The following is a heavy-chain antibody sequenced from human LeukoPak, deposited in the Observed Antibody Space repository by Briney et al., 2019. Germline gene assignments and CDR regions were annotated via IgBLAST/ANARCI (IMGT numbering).Heavy chain of an antibody. J-gene: IGHJ4*02. Sequence: SVKVSCKASGYTFTSYGISWVRQAPGQGLEWMGWISAYNGNTNYAQKLQGRVTMTTDTSASTAYMELRSLRSDDTAVYYCARSGGGYSYGYDDYWGQGTLVTVSS. CDR1: GYTFTSYG. V-gene: IGHV1-18*01. CDR3: ARSGGGYSYGYDDY. CDR2: ISAYNGNT. D-gene: IGHD5-18*01.